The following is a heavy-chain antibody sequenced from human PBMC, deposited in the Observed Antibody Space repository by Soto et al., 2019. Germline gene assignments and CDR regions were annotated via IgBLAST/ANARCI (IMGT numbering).Heavy chain of an antibody. CDR1: GFIFSRYS. J-gene: IGHJ3*01. D-gene: IGHD1-1*01. CDR2: ISSSSSTI. CDR3: VRDRGYPDSFDV. Sequence: GGPLRLSSAVSGFIFSRYSMNWVRQSPGKGLEWVSYISSSSSTIPYADSVKGRFTISRDNAKNTLYLQMHSLRAEDTALYFCVRDRGYPDSFDVWGRGTMVTVSS. V-gene: IGHV3-48*04.